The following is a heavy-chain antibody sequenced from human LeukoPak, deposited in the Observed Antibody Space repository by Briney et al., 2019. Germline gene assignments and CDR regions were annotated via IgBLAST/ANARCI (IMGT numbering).Heavy chain of an antibody. V-gene: IGHV3-23*01. CDR1: GFTFSSYA. CDR3: AKDRWIRLGLRYYYYMDV. J-gene: IGHJ6*03. CDR2: ISGSGGST. D-gene: IGHD5-18*01. Sequence: GGSLRLSCAASGFTFSSYAMSWVRQAPGKGLEWVSAISGSGGSTYYADSVKGRFTISRDNSKNTLYLQMNSLRAEDTAVYYCAKDRWIRLGLRYYYYMDVWGKGTTVTVSS.